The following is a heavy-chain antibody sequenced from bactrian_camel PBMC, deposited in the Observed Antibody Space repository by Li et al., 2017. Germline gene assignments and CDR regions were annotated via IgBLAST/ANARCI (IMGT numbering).Heavy chain of an antibody. CDR2: TISSDGST. Sequence: HVQLVESGGGSVQAGETLRLSCTASGFTFDDSDMGWYRQAPGNECELVSTISSDGSTYYADSVKGRFTISQDSAKTTVDLQMNNLKPEDTAAYFCAADGDTSYSCSYGQGTQVTVS. D-gene: IGHD7*01. CDR1: GFTFDDSD. J-gene: IGHJ4*01. V-gene: IGHV3S63*01.